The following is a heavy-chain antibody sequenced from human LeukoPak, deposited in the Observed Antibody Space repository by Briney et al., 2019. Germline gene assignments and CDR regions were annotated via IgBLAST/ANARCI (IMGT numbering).Heavy chain of an antibody. CDR1: GFTFSSYG. Sequence: GGSLRLSCAASGFTFSSYGMHWVRQAPGKGLEWVAVIWYDGSNKYYADSVKARFTISRDNSKNTLYLQMNSLRAEDTAVDYCARDTMAVAGTWFDYWGQGTLVTVSS. CDR3: ARDTMAVAGTWFDY. J-gene: IGHJ4*02. D-gene: IGHD6-19*01. CDR2: IWYDGSNK. V-gene: IGHV3-33*01.